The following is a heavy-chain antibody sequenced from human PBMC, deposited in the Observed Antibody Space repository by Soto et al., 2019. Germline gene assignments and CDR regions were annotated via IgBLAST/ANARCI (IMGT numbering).Heavy chain of an antibody. CDR2: IYYTGNT. Sequence: QLQLLESGPGLVKTSETQSLTCTVSGGSISSSNYNWGWIRQPPGKGLEWIGSIYYTGNTYYNPSLRSRVTVSVDTSKNQFSLKLSSATAADTAVYYCARHLYGSGIVGQHWGQGTLVTVSS. CDR1: GGSISSSNYN. V-gene: IGHV4-39*01. D-gene: IGHD3-10*01. J-gene: IGHJ1*01. CDR3: ARHLYGSGIVGQH.